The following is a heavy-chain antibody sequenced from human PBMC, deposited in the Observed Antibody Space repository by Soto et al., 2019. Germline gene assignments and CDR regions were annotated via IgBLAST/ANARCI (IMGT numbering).Heavy chain of an antibody. V-gene: IGHV3-11*01. CDR2: ISNGDETT. J-gene: IGHJ4*02. CDR3: AREPKRRDGYNFDS. CDR1: GFTFTDYS. D-gene: IGHD1-1*01. Sequence: PGGSLRLSCAASGFTFTDYSMTWIRQAPGKGLEWVSYISNGDETTQYADSVKGRFTISRDNAKKVLFLQMSSLRVDDTAVYYCAREPKRRDGYNFDSWGRGALVTVSS.